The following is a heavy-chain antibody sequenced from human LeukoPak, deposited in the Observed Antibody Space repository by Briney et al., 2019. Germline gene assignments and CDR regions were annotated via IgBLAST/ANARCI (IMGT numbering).Heavy chain of an antibody. CDR2: INPNSGGT. CDR3: ARVPTVTYVYNWFDP. Sequence: ASVKVSCKASGYTFTGYYMHWVRQAPGQGLEWMGWINPNSGGTNYAQKFQGRVTMTRDTSISTAYMELSRLRSDDTAVYYCARVPTVTYVYNWFDPWGQGTLVTVSS. CDR1: GYTFTGYY. D-gene: IGHD4-17*01. V-gene: IGHV1-2*02. J-gene: IGHJ5*02.